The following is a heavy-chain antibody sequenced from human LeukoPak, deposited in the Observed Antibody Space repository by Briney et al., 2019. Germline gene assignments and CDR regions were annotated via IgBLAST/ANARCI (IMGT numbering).Heavy chain of an antibody. V-gene: IGHV3-23*01. D-gene: IGHD3-22*01. CDR1: GFTFSSYA. Sequence: GGSLRLSCAASGFTFSSYAMSWVRQAPGKGLEWVSAISGSGGSTYYADSVKGRFTISRDNSKNTLYLQMNSLRAEDTAVYYCARRLRDITMIVVVTPGLDYWGQGTLVTVSS. CDR2: ISGSGGST. J-gene: IGHJ4*02. CDR3: ARRLRDITMIVVVTPGLDY.